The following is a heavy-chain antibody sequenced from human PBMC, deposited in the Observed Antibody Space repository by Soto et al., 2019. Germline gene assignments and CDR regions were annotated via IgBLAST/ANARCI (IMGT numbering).Heavy chain of an antibody. D-gene: IGHD2-15*01. Sequence: GGSLRLSCEASGFTSSTYDMHWIRQAPGKGLEWLASIWNEGSKEYYADSVKGRFTISRDNSKNTLYLQLNNLRPEDTAVYFCGGDRTDSVGYSEYGGQGALVTVSS. CDR2: IWNEGSKE. V-gene: IGHV3-33*01. CDR1: GFTSSTYD. CDR3: GGDRTDSVGYSEY. J-gene: IGHJ4*02.